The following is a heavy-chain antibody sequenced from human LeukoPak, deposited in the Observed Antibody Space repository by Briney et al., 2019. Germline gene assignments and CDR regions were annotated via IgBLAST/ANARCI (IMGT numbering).Heavy chain of an antibody. V-gene: IGHV4-31*03. J-gene: IGHJ6*02. D-gene: IGHD2-2*02. CDR3: ARDRGYCSSTSCYNPQIYYYYGVDV. CDR2: IYYSGST. Sequence: PSETLSLTCTVSGGSISSGGYSWSWIRQHPGKGLEWIGYIYYSGSTYYNPSHKSRVTISVDTSKNQFSLKLSSVTAADTAVYYCARDRGYCSSTSCYNPQIYYYYGVDVWGQGTTVTVSS. CDR1: GGSISSGGYS.